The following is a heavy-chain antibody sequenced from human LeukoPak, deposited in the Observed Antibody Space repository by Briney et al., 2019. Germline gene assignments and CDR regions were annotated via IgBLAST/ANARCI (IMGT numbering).Heavy chain of an antibody. D-gene: IGHD3-22*01. Sequence: PGRSLRLSCAASGFTFSSYGMHWVRQAPRKGREWGAVISYDGSNKYYADSVKGRFTISRDNSKNTLYLQMNSLRAEDTAVYYCEKATYYYDSSNIQHWGQGTLVTVSS. V-gene: IGHV3-30*18. CDR1: GFTFSSYG. CDR2: ISYDGSNK. CDR3: EKATYYYDSSNIQH. J-gene: IGHJ1*01.